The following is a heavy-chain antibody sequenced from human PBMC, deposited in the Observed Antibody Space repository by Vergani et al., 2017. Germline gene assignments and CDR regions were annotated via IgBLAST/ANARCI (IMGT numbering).Heavy chain of an antibody. CDR1: EFTFDDYA. V-gene: IGHV3-9*01. CDR2: ISWNSGSI. D-gene: IGHD2-21*01. CDR3: AKARGTLGGDYYFDY. Sequence: EVQLVESGGGLVQPGRSLRLSCAASEFTFDDYAMHWVRQAPGQGLEWVSGISWNSGSIGYADSGKGRFTISSDNAKNSLYLQMNSLMAEDTALYYCAKARGTLGGDYYFDYWGQGTLVTVSS. J-gene: IGHJ4*02.